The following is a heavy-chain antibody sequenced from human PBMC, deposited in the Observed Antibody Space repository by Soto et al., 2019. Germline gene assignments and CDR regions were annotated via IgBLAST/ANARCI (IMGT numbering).Heavy chain of an antibody. CDR3: PRAVPVAKLHMDV. CDR1: GYTFTSYD. CDR2: MNPNSGKT. V-gene: IGHV1-8*02. D-gene: IGHD2-2*01. J-gene: IGHJ6*03. Sequence: QVQLVQSGAEVKKPGASVKVSCKASGYTFTSYDINWVRQATGQGPEWMGWMNPNSGKTGYAQKFQGRITMTRDTSISTAYLELSSLESEDPAAYYCPRAVPVAKLHMDVWGTGTTVTVYS.